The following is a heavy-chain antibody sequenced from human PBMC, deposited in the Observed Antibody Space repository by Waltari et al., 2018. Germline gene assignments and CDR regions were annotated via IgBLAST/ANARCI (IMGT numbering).Heavy chain of an antibody. D-gene: IGHD5-18*01. V-gene: IGHV1-69*01. CDR2: IIPIFGTA. Sequence: QVQLVQSGAEVKKPGSSVKVSCKASGGTFSSYPISWVRPAPGQGLEWVGGIIPIFGTANYAQKFQGRVTITADESTSTAYMELSSLRSEDTAVYYCARAPRKGIQLWAYFDYWGQGTLVTVSS. J-gene: IGHJ4*02. CDR1: GGTFSSYP. CDR3: ARAPRKGIQLWAYFDY.